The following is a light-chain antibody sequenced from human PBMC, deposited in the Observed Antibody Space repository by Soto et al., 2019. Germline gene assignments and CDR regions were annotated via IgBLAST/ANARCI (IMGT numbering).Light chain of an antibody. Sequence: QSVLTQPASVSGSPGQSITISCTGTSSDVGSYNYVSWYQQHPGKAPKLMIYEVSHRPSGVTNRFSGSKSGNTAYLTISGLQAEDEADYYCSSYTTSFIWVFGGGTKLTVL. J-gene: IGLJ3*02. CDR1: SSDVGSYNY. CDR3: SSYTTSFIWV. CDR2: EVS. V-gene: IGLV2-14*01.